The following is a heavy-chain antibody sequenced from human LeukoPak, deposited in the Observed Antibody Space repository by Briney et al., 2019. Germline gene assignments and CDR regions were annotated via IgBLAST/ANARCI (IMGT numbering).Heavy chain of an antibody. CDR2: IYHSGST. Sequence: GSLRLSCAASGFTFSSYAMSWVRQPPGKGLEWIGEIYHSGSTNYNPSLKSRVTISVDKSKNQFSLKLSSVTAADTAVYYCARVRQQWLVTTFDYWGQGTLVTVSS. CDR1: GFTFSSYAM. D-gene: IGHD6-19*01. J-gene: IGHJ4*02. CDR3: ARVRQQWLVTTFDY. V-gene: IGHV4-4*02.